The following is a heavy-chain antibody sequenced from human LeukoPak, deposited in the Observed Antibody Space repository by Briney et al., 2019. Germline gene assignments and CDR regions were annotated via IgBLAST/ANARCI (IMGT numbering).Heavy chain of an antibody. CDR1: GFTFSSYS. CDR3: ARDLAYCGGDCYSRTQYYYYMDV. Sequence: GGSLRLSCAASGFTFSSYSMSWVRQAPGKGLEWVSSISSSSSNIYYADSVKGRFTISRDNVKNSLYLQMNSLRAEDTGVYHCARDLAYCGGDCYSRTQYYYYMDVWGEGTTVTVSS. CDR2: ISSSSSNI. D-gene: IGHD2-21*02. V-gene: IGHV3-21*01. J-gene: IGHJ6*03.